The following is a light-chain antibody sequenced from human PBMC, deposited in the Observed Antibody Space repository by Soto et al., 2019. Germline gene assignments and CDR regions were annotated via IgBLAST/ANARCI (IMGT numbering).Light chain of an antibody. CDR2: EVS. J-gene: IGLJ2*01. CDR1: SSDVGGYNY. Sequence: QSALTQPASVSGSPGQSITISCTGTSSDVGGYNYVSLYQQHPGKAPKLMIYEVSNRPSGVSNRFSGSKSGNTASLTISGLQAEDEADYYCSSYTSSTVVFGGGTQLTVL. CDR3: SSYTSSTVV. V-gene: IGLV2-14*01.